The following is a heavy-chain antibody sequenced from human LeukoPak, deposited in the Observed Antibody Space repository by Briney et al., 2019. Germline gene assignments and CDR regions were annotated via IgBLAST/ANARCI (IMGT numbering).Heavy chain of an antibody. CDR3: ARAEGSSHPYYYGMDV. Sequence: SETLSLTCTVSGGSISSSSYYWGWIRQPPGKGLEWIGSIYYSGSTYYNPSLKSRVTISVDTSKNQFSLKLSSVTAADTAVYYCARAEGSSHPYYYGMDVWGQGTTVTVSS. CDR1: GGSISSSSYY. V-gene: IGHV4-39*07. J-gene: IGHJ6*02. CDR2: IYYSGST. D-gene: IGHD2-15*01.